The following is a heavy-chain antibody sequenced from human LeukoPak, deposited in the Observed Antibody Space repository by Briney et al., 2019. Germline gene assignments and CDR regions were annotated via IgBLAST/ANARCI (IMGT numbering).Heavy chain of an antibody. J-gene: IGHJ4*02. CDR1: GYTFTTLD. V-gene: IGHV1-8*01. Sequence: ASVKVSCKASGYTFTTLDIIRVRQATGQSPEWMGWTSPYSGNTSYAPKFQDRVTMTRNTAISTAYLDLTSLTSDDTAVYYCAGARTTSWRLPDYWGQGTLVTVSS. CDR2: TSPYSGNT. D-gene: IGHD2-2*01. CDR3: AGARTTSWRLPDY.